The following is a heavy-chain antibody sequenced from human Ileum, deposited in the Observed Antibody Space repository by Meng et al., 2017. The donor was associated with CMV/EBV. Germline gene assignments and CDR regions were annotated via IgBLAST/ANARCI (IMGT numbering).Heavy chain of an antibody. Sequence: GESLKISCAASGFTFSGSAMHWVRQASGKGLEWVGRIRSKANSYATAYAASVKGRFTISRDDSKNTAYLQMNSLKTEDTAVYYCTSAFSSGRTVNDYWGQGTLVTVSS. J-gene: IGHJ4*02. CDR2: IRSKANSYAT. CDR1: GFTFSGSA. D-gene: IGHD6-19*01. CDR3: TSAFSSGRTVNDY. V-gene: IGHV3-73*01.